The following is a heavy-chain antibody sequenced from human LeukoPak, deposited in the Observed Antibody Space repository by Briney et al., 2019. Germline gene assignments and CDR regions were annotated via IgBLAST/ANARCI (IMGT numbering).Heavy chain of an antibody. Sequence: GESLKISCKGSGYMFTRYWIGWVRQVPGKGLEWIGIIFPGDSDTKYSPSFQGQVTISVDKSINTAYLQWSSLQAADTAMFYCARRDGYNDLDYWGQGTLVTVSS. D-gene: IGHD5-24*01. CDR2: IFPGDSDT. CDR1: GYMFTRYW. V-gene: IGHV5-51*01. J-gene: IGHJ4*02. CDR3: ARRDGYNDLDY.